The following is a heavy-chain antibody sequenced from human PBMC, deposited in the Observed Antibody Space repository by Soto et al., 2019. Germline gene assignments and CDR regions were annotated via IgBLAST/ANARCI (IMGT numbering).Heavy chain of an antibody. V-gene: IGHV3-33*01. D-gene: IGHD3-3*01. CDR3: ARDMGTVGYFWDAFDI. CDR2: IWYDGSNK. CDR1: GGTFSSHA. J-gene: IGHJ3*02. Sequence: QVQLVQSGAEVKKPGSSVKVSCKASGGTFSSHAISWVRQAPGQGLEWVAVIWYDGSNKYYADSVKGRFTISRDNSKNTLYLQMNSLRAEDTAVYYCARDMGTVGYFWDAFDIWGQGTMVTVSS.